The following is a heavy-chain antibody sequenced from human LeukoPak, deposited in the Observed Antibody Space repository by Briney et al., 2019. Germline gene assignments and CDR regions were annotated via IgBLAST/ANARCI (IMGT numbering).Heavy chain of an antibody. CDR1: GYTFTGYY. CDR3: ARDKTYYYDSSGYPIRALDY. D-gene: IGHD3-22*01. Sequence: VASVKVSCKASGYTFTGYYMHWVRQAPGQGLEWMGRINPNSGGTNYAQKFQGRVTMTRDTSISTAYMELSRLRSDDTAVYYCARDKTYYYDSSGYPIRALDYWGQGTLVTVSS. V-gene: IGHV1-2*06. J-gene: IGHJ4*01. CDR2: INPNSGGT.